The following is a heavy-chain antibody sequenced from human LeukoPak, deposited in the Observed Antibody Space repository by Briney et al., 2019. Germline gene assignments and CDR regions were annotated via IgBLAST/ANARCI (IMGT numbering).Heavy chain of an antibody. J-gene: IGHJ4*02. D-gene: IGHD3-22*01. CDR2: INQTGSEK. Sequence: GGSLRLSCAASGFTFSSYWMSWVRQAPGKGLEWVANINQTGSEKYFVDSVKGRFTISRDNAKNSLYLQLNSLRAEDTAVYYCARGFPPRRNYDSSGYYSYYFDHWGQGTLVTVSS. V-gene: IGHV3-7*01. CDR3: ARGFPPRRNYDSSGYYSYYFDH. CDR1: GFTFSSYW.